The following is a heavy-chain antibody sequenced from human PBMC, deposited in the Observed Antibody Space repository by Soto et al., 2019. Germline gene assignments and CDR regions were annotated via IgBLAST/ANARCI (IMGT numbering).Heavy chain of an antibody. CDR1: GDSVSSNTAS. V-gene: IGHV6-1*01. CDR2: TYFRSKWYN. D-gene: IGHD5-12*01. Sequence: SQTLSLTCAISGDSVSSNTASWNWIRQSPSRGLEWLGRTYFRSKWYNDYAVSVKSRIIINPDTSNNQFSLQLNSVTPEDTAVYFCAKGDNLGPKTGYAFDPWGQGVLVTVSS. J-gene: IGHJ5*02. CDR3: AKGDNLGPKTGYAFDP.